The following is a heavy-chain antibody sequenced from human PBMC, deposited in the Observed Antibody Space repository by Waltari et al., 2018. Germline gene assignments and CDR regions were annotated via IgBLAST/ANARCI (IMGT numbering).Heavy chain of an antibody. D-gene: IGHD4-4*01. CDR2: IFAGGST. CDR1: GFSVSSNY. Sequence: EVQLVESGGGLVQPGGSLRLSCAASGFSVSSNYMSWVRQAPGKGLEGVSVIFAGGSTSHADSGKGRFTISRDISKSTLYLQMNSLRVEDTAVYYCARGRNTNYVVYGMDVWGQGTTVTVSS. V-gene: IGHV3-66*02. J-gene: IGHJ6*02. CDR3: ARGRNTNYVVYGMDV.